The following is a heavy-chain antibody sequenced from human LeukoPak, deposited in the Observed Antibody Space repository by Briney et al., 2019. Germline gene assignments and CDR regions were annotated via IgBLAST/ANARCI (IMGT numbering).Heavy chain of an antibody. J-gene: IGHJ4*02. CDR1: GFTFDDYA. Sequence: GGSLRLSCAASGFTFDDYAMHWVRQAPGKGLEWVSGISWNSGSIGYADSVKGRFTISRDNAKNSLYLQMNSLRAEDTALYYCAKGGSSGWYVDYWGRGTLVTVSS. CDR3: AKGGSSGWYVDY. V-gene: IGHV3-9*01. D-gene: IGHD6-19*01. CDR2: ISWNSGSI.